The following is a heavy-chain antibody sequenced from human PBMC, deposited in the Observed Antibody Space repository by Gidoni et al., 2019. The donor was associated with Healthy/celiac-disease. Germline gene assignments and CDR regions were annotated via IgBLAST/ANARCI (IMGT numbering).Heavy chain of an antibody. CDR3: ARRANYDILTGYYGWFDP. J-gene: IGHJ5*02. CDR2: IYYSGST. D-gene: IGHD3-9*01. V-gene: IGHV4-39*01. CDR1: GGSISGSNYY. Sequence: QLQLQESGPGLVKPSETLSLTCPVSGGSISGSNYYWGWIRQPPGKGLEWIGSIYYSGSTYYNPSLKSRVTISVDTSKNQFSLKLSSVTAADTAVYYCARRANYDILTGYYGWFDPWGQGTLVTVSS.